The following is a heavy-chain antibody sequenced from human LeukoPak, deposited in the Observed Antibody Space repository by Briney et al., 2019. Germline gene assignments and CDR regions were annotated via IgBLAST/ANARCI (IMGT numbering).Heavy chain of an antibody. CDR1: GFTFSDYW. CDR2: INSDGSSA. Sequence: GGSLRLSCAASGFTFSDYWIHWVRQAPGKGLVWVSHINSDGSSANYADSVKGRFTISRDNAKNTVYLQMNSLRAEDTAVYFCARGGVGCFDYWGQGALVTVSS. D-gene: IGHD6-19*01. V-gene: IGHV3-74*01. J-gene: IGHJ4*02. CDR3: ARGGVGCFDY.